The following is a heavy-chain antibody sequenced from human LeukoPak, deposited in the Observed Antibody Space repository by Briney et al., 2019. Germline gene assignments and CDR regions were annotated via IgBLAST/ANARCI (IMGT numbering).Heavy chain of an antibody. V-gene: IGHV3-23*01. Sequence: SGGSLRLSCAASGFSFSDYDMSWVRQAPGKGPEWVSSMSLSTSGKTYADSVKGRFTVSTDKAKNTLYLQMDSLRAEDTAMYYCAKALTRWAFDMWGQGTMVTVSS. J-gene: IGHJ3*02. D-gene: IGHD3-16*01. CDR1: GFSFSDYD. CDR2: MSLSTSGK. CDR3: AKALTRWAFDM.